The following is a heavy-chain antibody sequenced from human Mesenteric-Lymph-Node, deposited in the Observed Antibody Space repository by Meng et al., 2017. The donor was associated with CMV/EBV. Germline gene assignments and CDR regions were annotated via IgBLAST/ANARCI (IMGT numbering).Heavy chain of an antibody. V-gene: IGHV3-NL1*01. D-gene: IGHD1-1*01. CDR1: GFTFSSYG. CDR3: AFELTTDY. CDR2: IYSGGST. J-gene: IGHJ4*02. Sequence: GESLKISCAASGFTFSSYGMHWVRQAPGKGLEWVSVIYSGGSTYYADSVKGRFTISRDNSKNTLYLQMNSLRAEDTAVYYCAFELTTDYWGQGTLVTVSS.